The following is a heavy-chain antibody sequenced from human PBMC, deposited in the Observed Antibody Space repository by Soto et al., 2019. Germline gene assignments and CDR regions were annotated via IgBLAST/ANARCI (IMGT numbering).Heavy chain of an antibody. CDR2: IYYSGST. J-gene: IGHJ4*02. Sequence: SETLSLTCTVSGGSISSSSYYWGWIRQPPGKGLEWIGSIYYSGSTYYNPSLKSRVTISVDTSKNQFSLKLSSVTAADTAVYYCAQEAMVTFGDWGQGTLVTVCS. CDR1: GGSISSSSYY. D-gene: IGHD5-18*01. V-gene: IGHV4-39*01. CDR3: AQEAMVTFGD.